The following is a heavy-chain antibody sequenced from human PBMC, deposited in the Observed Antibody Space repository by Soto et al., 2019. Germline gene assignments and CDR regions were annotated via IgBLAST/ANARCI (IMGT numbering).Heavy chain of an antibody. V-gene: IGHV4-30-4*01. J-gene: IGHJ6*02. Sequence: PSETLSLTCTFSGGSIISGDYYWSWIRQPPGKGLEWIGYIYYSGSTYYNPSLKSRVTISVDTSKNQFSLKLSSVTAADTAVYYCAREYYGSGSSRGMDVWGQGTTVTVSS. D-gene: IGHD3-10*01. CDR2: IYYSGST. CDR3: AREYYGSGSSRGMDV. CDR1: GGSIISGDYY.